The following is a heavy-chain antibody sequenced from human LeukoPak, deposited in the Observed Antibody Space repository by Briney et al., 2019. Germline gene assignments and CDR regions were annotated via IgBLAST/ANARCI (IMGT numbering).Heavy chain of an antibody. CDR3: ARDPGSGSAYYYYGMDV. J-gene: IGHJ6*04. CDR1: GYTFTSYG. Sequence: GASVKVSCKASGYTFTSYGISWARQAPGQGLEWMGWISAYNGNTNYAQKLQGRVAMTTDASTSTAYMELRSLRSDDTAVYYCARDPGSGSAYYYYGMDVWGKGTTVTVSS. D-gene: IGHD3-10*01. V-gene: IGHV1-18*04. CDR2: ISAYNGNT.